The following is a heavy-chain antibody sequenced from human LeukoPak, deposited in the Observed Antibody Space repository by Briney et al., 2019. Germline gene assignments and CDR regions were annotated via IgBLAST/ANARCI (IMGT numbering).Heavy chain of an antibody. CDR2: IYPGDSDT. CDR1: GYSFTSYW. Sequence: GGSLQISCKGSGYSFTSYWIGWVRPMPGQGLAWIGIIYPGDSDTRYSPSFQGQVTISADKSISTAYLQCSSLKASDTAMYYCARGAYCGGDGSPQYFDYWGQGTLVTVSS. CDR3: ARGAYCGGDGSPQYFDY. J-gene: IGHJ4*02. V-gene: IGHV5-51*01. D-gene: IGHD2-21*02.